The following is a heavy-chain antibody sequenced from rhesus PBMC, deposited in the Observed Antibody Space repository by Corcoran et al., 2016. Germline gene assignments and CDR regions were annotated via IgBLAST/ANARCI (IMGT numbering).Heavy chain of an antibody. Sequence: EVQLVQSGAEVKKPGASVKVSCKVSGYPLTELSMHWVRTAPGKGLEWLGGVDPVYGEIIHAEKFQGRVTMTEDTSTDTAYMELSSLRSEDTAVYYCASYSGYSSAFDYWGQGVLVTVSS. CDR3: ASYSGYSSAFDY. CDR1: GYPLTELS. D-gene: IGHD5-24*01. J-gene: IGHJ4*01. CDR2: VDPVYGEI. V-gene: IGHV1-156*01.